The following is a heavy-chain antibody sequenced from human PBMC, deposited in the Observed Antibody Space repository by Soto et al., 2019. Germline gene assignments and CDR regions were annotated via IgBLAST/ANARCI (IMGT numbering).Heavy chain of an antibody. CDR2: INSGNGNT. CDR3: ARDHYYGSGSYNYFDY. D-gene: IGHD3-10*01. CDR1: GYTFTKYA. J-gene: IGHJ4*02. Sequence: ASVKVSCKASGYTFTKYAMHWVRQASGQRLEWMGWINSGNGNTKYSEKFQGRVTITRDTSASTAYMELSSLRSEDTAVYYCARDHYYGSGSYNYFDYWGQGTQVTVSS. V-gene: IGHV1-3*04.